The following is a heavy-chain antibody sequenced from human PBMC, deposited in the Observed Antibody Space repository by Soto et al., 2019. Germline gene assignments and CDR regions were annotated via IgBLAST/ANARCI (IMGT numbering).Heavy chain of an antibody. V-gene: IGHV3-7*03. CDR3: AKVGLFDGNMPITFEF. D-gene: IGHD3-10*01. J-gene: IGHJ4*01. CDR1: GFSFSSYW. Sequence: PGGSLRLSCAASGFSFSSYWMSWVRQAPGRGLEWVANINQDATRQSYVDSVEGRFSISRDNAKNSLYLQMNSLRVEDTAVYYCAKVGLFDGNMPITFEFCGHVTLVTV. CDR2: INQDATRQ.